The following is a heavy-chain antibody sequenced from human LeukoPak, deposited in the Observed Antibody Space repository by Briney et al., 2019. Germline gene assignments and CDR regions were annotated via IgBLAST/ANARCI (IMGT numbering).Heavy chain of an antibody. CDR3: ARRRLEWLPHRGYFDY. Sequence: PSGTLSLTCAVSGGSISSSNWWSWVRQPPGKGLEWIGEINHSGSTNYNPSLKSRVTISVDTSKNQFPLKLSSVTAADTAVYYCARRRLEWLPHRGYFDYWGQGTLVTVSS. J-gene: IGHJ4*02. D-gene: IGHD3-3*01. CDR1: GGSISSSNW. V-gene: IGHV4-4*02. CDR2: INHSGST.